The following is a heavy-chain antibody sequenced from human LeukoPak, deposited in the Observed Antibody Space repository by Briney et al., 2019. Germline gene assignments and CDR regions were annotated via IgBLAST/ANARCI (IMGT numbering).Heavy chain of an antibody. J-gene: IGHJ4*02. Sequence: PGRSLRLSCAASGFTFDDYAVHWVRQAPGKGLEWVSGISWNSGSIGYADSVKGRFTISRDNAKNSLYLQMNSLRAEDTALYYCAKATPGKWWLYFDYWGQGTLVTVSS. D-gene: IGHD2-15*01. CDR2: ISWNSGSI. CDR1: GFTFDDYA. CDR3: AKATPGKWWLYFDY. V-gene: IGHV3-9*01.